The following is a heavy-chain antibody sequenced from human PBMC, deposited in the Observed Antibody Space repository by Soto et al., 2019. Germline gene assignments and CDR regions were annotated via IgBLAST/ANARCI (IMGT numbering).Heavy chain of an antibody. CDR3: ARPYSSSWEENYFDY. J-gene: IGHJ4*02. D-gene: IGHD6-13*01. V-gene: IGHV1-69*02. Sequence: SVKVSCKASGGTFSSYTISWVRQAPGQGLEWMGRIIPILGIANYAQKFQGRVTITADKSTSTAYMELSSLRSEDTAVYYCARPYSSSWEENYFDYWGQGTLVTVSS. CDR1: GGTFSSYT. CDR2: IIPILGIA.